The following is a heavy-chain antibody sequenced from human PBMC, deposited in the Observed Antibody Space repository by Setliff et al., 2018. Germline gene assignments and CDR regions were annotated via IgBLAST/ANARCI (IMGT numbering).Heavy chain of an antibody. J-gene: IGHJ6*03. Sequence: PSETLSLTCTVSGGSIGSSNWWTWVRQPPGKGLEWIGEIYHSGSINYNPSLKSRVTMSVDKSKNQFSLKLTSVTAADTAVYYCARGLEGEGYFYYMDVWGKGNTVTVSS. CDR2: IYHSGSI. CDR1: GGSIGSSNW. D-gene: IGHD2-21*01. CDR3: ARGLEGEGYFYYMDV. V-gene: IGHV4-4*02.